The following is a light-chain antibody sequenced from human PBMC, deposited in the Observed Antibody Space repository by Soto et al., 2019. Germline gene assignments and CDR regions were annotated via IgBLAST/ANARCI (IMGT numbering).Light chain of an antibody. CDR1: NSDVGRYDH. V-gene: IGLV2-23*02. CDR3: CSYAGDGVV. CDR2: DVN. J-gene: IGLJ2*01. Sequence: QSALTQPASGSGSPGQSIIVSCTGTNSDVGRYDHVSWLQHSPGKAPKVVICDVNNRPSGVSNRFSGSKSDNTAALTISGLQAEDEGDYYCCSYAGDGVVFGGGTKVTVL.